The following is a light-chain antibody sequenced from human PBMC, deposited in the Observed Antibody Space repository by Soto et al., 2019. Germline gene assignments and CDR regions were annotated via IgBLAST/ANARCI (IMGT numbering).Light chain of an antibody. V-gene: IGKV3-20*01. Sequence: IVLTQSPGTLSLSPGARATLSCRASQSVSSSFLAWYQQKPGQAPRLLIYGASSRATGIPDRFSGSGSGTDFTLTISRLEPEDFAVYYCHQYGSSPATFGQGTKVDIK. CDR1: QSVSSSF. CDR3: HQYGSSPAT. J-gene: IGKJ1*01. CDR2: GAS.